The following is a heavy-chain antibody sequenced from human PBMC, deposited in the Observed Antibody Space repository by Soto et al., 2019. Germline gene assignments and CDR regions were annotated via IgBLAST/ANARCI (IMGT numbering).Heavy chain of an antibody. Sequence: GGSLRLSCAASGFTFSSYSMNWVRQAPGKGLEWVSSISSSSTYIYYADSVKGRFTISRDNAKNSLYLQMNSLGAEDTAVYYCAREAVVVVAANHDAFDIWGQGTMVTVSS. CDR1: GFTFSSYS. CDR3: AREAVVVVAANHDAFDI. D-gene: IGHD2-15*01. V-gene: IGHV3-21*01. CDR2: ISSSSTYI. J-gene: IGHJ3*02.